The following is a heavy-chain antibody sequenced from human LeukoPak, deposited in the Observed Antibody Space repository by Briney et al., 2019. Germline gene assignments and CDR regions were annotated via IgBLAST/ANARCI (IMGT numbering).Heavy chain of an antibody. J-gene: IGHJ4*02. CDR1: GFTFSSYW. V-gene: IGHV3-7*01. Sequence: GGSLRLSCAASGFTFSSYWMSWVRQAPGKGLEWVANIKQDGSEKYYVDSVKGRFTISRDNAKNSLYLQMNSLRAEDTAVYYCARETYFDWLPQNYFDYWGQGTLVTVSS. D-gene: IGHD3-9*01. CDR3: ARETYFDWLPQNYFDY. CDR2: IKQDGSEK.